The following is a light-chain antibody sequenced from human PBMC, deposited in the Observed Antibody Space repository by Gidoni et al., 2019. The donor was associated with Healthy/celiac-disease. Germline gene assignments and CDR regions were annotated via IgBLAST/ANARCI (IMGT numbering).Light chain of an antibody. CDR2: DAS. J-gene: IGKJ5*01. Sequence: DIQMTQSPSSLSASVGDRVTITYQASQDISNYLNWYQQKPGKAPKLLIYDASNLETGVPSSFSGSGSGTDFPFTISSLQPEVIATYYCQQYDTLPITFGQGTRLEIK. CDR3: QQYDTLPIT. V-gene: IGKV1-33*01. CDR1: QDISNY.